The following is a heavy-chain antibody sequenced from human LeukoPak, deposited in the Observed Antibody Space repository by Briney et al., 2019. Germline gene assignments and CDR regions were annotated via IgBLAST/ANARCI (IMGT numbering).Heavy chain of an antibody. D-gene: IGHD3-22*01. J-gene: IGHJ4*02. CDR3: ARDSMIVVVIRPLDY. V-gene: IGHV3-48*04. CDR2: ISSSSNTI. Sequence: GGSLRLSCAASGFTFSTYSMNWVRQAPGKGLEWVSYISSSSNTIYYADSVKGRFTISRDNAKNSLYLQMNSLRAEDTAVYYCARDSMIVVVIRPLDYWGQGTLVTVSS. CDR1: GFTFSTYS.